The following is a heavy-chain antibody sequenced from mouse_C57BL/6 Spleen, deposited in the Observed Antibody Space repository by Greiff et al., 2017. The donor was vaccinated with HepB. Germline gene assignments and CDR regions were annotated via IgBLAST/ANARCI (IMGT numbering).Heavy chain of an antibody. V-gene: IGHV7-3*01. D-gene: IGHD2-4*01. CDR1: GFTFTDYY. CDR3: ARVDYDWYFDV. Sequence: DVMLVESGGGLVQPGGSLSLSCAASGFTFTDYYMSWVRQPPGKALEWLGFIRNKANGYTTEYSASVKGRFTISRDNSQSILYLQMNALRAEDSATYYCARVDYDWYFDVWGTGTTVTVSS. CDR2: IRNKANGYTT. J-gene: IGHJ1*03.